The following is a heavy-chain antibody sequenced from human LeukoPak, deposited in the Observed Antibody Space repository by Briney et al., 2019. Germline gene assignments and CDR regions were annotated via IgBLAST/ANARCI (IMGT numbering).Heavy chain of an antibody. CDR3: ARGTTIFGVSLSAFDI. V-gene: IGHV1-18*01. CDR2: ISAYNGNT. J-gene: IGHJ3*02. CDR1: GYTFTSYG. D-gene: IGHD3-3*01. Sequence: ASVKVSCKASGYTFTSYGISWVRQAPGQGLEGMGWISAYNGNTNYAQNLQGRVTMTTDKSTSTAYMELRSLRSDDTAVYYCARGTTIFGVSLSAFDIWGQGTMVTVSS.